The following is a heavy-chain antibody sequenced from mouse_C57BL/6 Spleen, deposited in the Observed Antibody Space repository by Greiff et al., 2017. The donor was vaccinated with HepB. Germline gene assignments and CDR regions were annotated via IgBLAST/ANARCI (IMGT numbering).Heavy chain of an antibody. CDR1: GFNIKDYY. J-gene: IGHJ3*01. Sequence: EVQGVESGAELVKPGASVKLSCTASGFNIKDYYMHWVKQRTEQGLEWIGRIDPEDGETKYAPKFQGKATITADTSSSTAYLQPSSRTPGDTAVYYCASATMLTEAWFAYWGQGSLVTVSA. CDR3: ASATMLTEAWFAY. V-gene: IGHV14-2*01. CDR2: IDPEDGET. D-gene: IGHD2-2*01.